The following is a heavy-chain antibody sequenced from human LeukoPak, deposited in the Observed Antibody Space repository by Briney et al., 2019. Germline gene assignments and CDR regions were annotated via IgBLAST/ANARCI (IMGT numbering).Heavy chain of an antibody. V-gene: IGHV3-23*01. Sequence: GGSLRLSCAASGFTFSSYGMSWVRQAPGKGLEWVSAISGSGGSTYYADSVKGRFTISRDNSKNTLYLQMNSLRAEDTAVYYCAKSSLDYDFWSGYYMELDYWGQGTLVTVSS. D-gene: IGHD3-3*01. CDR2: ISGSGGST. J-gene: IGHJ4*02. CDR1: GFTFSSYG. CDR3: AKSSLDYDFWSGYYMELDY.